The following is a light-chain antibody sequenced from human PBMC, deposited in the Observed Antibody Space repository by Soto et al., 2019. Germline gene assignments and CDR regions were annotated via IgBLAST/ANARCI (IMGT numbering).Light chain of an antibody. CDR1: QSISSY. CDR3: QQSYSTLA. V-gene: IGKV1-39*01. J-gene: IGKJ3*01. CDR2: AAS. Sequence: DIQMTQSPSSLSASVGDRVTITCRASQSISSYLNWYQQKPGKAPNFLIYAASNLQSGVPSRFSGNGSGTEFTLTISSLQPEDFATYYCQQSYSTLAFGPGTKVDIK.